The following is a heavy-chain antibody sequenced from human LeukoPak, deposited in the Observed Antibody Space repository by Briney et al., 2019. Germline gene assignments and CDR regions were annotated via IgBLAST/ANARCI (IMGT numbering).Heavy chain of an antibody. CDR2: IKQDGSQK. Sequence: GGSLRLSCAASGFTFSNYWMSWVRQAPGKGLEWVANIKQDGSQKYYVDSVKGRFTISRDNAKNSLYLQMNSLRAEDTAVYYCARRYSYNSLFDYWGQGTVVTVSS. CDR3: ARRYSYNSLFDY. J-gene: IGHJ4*02. CDR1: GFTFSNYW. V-gene: IGHV3-7*01. D-gene: IGHD5-18*01.